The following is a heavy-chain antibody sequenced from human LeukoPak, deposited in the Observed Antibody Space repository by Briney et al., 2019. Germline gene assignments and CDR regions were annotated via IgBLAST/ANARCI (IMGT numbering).Heavy chain of an antibody. V-gene: IGHV1-18*01. CDR3: ARGRGYYYGSGSYYYYYGMDV. Sequence: ASVKVSCKASGYTFTSYGISCVRQAPGQGLEWMGWISAYNGNTNYAQKLQGRVTMTTDTSTSTAYMELSSLRSEDTAVYYCARGRGYYYGSGSYYYYYGMDVWGQGTTVTVSS. D-gene: IGHD3-10*01. CDR1: GYTFTSYG. J-gene: IGHJ6*02. CDR2: ISAYNGNT.